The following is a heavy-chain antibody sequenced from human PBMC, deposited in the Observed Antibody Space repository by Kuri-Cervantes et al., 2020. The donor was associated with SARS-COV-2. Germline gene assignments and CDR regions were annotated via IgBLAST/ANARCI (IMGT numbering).Heavy chain of an antibody. CDR2: IYPGDSDT. J-gene: IGHJ3*02. V-gene: IGHV5-51*01. CDR1: GYSSTSYW. Sequence: GGSLRLSCKGSGYSSTSYWIGWVRQMPGKGLEWMGIIYPGDSDTRYSPSFQGQVTISADKSISTAYLQWSSLKASDTAMYYCARLSGVVVVPAAIRPSPIDAFDIWGQGTMVTVSS. CDR3: ARLSGVVVVPAAIRPSPIDAFDI. D-gene: IGHD2-2*02.